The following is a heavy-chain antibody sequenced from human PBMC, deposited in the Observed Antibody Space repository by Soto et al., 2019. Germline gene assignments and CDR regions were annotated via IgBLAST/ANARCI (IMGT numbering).Heavy chain of an antibody. D-gene: IGHD2-2*01. Sequence: PGGSLRLSCAASGLPFSTFGMHWVRQAPGKGLEWVAVIWYDGSKKYYADSVEGRFTISRDNSKNTLYLQMNSLRAEDTAVYYCAGHYCSSNTCYQVYWGQGTLVTVSS. CDR3: AGHYCSSNTCYQVY. CDR2: IWYDGSKK. J-gene: IGHJ4*02. CDR1: GLPFSTFG. V-gene: IGHV3-33*01.